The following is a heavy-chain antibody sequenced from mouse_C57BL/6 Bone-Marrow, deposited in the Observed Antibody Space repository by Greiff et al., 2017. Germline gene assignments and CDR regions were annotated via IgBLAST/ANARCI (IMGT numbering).Heavy chain of an antibody. V-gene: IGHV1-50*01. CDR3: ASGRTGPYFAY. CDR1: GYTFTSYW. J-gene: IGHJ3*01. Sequence: QLQQPGAELVKPGASVKLSCKASGYTFTSYWMQWVKQRPGQGLEWIGEIYPSDSYTNYHQKFKGKATLTVDTASSTAYMQLSSLTSEDSAVYYCASGRTGPYFAYWGQGTLVTVSA. D-gene: IGHD4-1*01. CDR2: IYPSDSYT.